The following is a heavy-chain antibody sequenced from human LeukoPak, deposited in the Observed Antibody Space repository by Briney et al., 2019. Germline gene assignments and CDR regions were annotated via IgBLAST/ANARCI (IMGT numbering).Heavy chain of an antibody. CDR3: ARGDGYSSTWYVFDY. V-gene: IGHV3-7*01. CDR2: IKQDGSEK. CDR1: GFTFSNYW. J-gene: IGHJ4*02. D-gene: IGHD6-13*01. Sequence: GGSLRLSCAASGFTFSNYWMSWVRQAPGKGLEWVANIKQDGSEKKYVDSVKGRFTISRDNAKNSLYLQMNSLRAEDTAVYYCARGDGYSSTWYVFDYWGQGTLVTVSS.